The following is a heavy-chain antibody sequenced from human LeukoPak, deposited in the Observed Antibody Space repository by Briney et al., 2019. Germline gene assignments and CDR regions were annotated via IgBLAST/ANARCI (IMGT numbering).Heavy chain of an antibody. V-gene: IGHV4-59*08. D-gene: IGHD5-24*01. CDR1: GGSISSYY. CDR3: ARRRVEMAPITEGNWFDS. CDR2: TSYSGRA. Sequence: SETLSLTCTVSGGSISSYYWSWIRQPPGRGLQWIGSTSYSGRANYNPSLKDRVTVSLDTSKNQFYLKVTSVTAADTAVYYCARRRVEMAPITEGNWFDSWGQGTPVTVSS. J-gene: IGHJ5*01.